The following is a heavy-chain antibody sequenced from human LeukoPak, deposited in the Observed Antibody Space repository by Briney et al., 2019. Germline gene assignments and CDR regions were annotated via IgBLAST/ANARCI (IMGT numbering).Heavy chain of an antibody. Sequence: GASVKVSCKASGYTFSNYGISWVRQAPGQGLEWVGWIRGDNGNTNYAQKLQGRVTMTTDTSTSTAYMELRSLGSDETAVYYCARDSGSSSLPSDYWGQGTLVTVSS. CDR2: IRGDNGNT. D-gene: IGHD6-6*01. CDR3: ARDSGSSSLPSDY. J-gene: IGHJ4*02. CDR1: GYTFSNYG. V-gene: IGHV1-18*01.